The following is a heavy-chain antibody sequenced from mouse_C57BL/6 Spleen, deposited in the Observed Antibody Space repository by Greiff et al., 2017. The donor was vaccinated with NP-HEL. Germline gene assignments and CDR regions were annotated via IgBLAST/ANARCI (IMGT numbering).Heavy chain of an antibody. CDR3: ARGPWDDYDDY. J-gene: IGHJ2*01. D-gene: IGHD2-4*01. Sequence: EVQLQQSGPELVKPGASVKMSCKASGYTFTDYNMHWVKQSHGKSLEWIGYINPNNGGTSYNQKFKGKATLTVNKSSSTAYMELRSLTAEDAAVYYCARGPWDDYDDYWGQGTTLTVSS. CDR2: INPNNGGT. V-gene: IGHV1-22*01. CDR1: GYTFTDYN.